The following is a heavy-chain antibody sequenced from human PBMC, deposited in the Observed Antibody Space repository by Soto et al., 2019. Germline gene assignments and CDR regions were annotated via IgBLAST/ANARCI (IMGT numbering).Heavy chain of an antibody. CDR1: GFTFSSYS. J-gene: IGHJ4*02. CDR2: ISSSSSYI. D-gene: IGHD3-3*01. Sequence: EVQLVESGGGLVKPGGSLRLSCAASGFTFSSYSMNWVRQAPGKGLEWVSSISSSSSYIYYADSVKGRFTISRDNAKNSLYLQMNSLRAEDTAVYYCARVEATDLEWLFFERPVDYWDQGTLVTVSS. CDR3: ARVEATDLEWLFFERPVDY. V-gene: IGHV3-21*01.